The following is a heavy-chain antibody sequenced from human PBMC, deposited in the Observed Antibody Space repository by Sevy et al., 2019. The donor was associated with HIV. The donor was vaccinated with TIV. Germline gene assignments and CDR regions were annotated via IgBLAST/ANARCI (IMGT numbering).Heavy chain of an antibody. Sequence: SETLSLTCTVSGGSISSGDYYWSWIRQPPGKGLEWIAYIYYSGTTYYNPSLKSRVTISLDTPKNQFSLKLSSVTAADTAVYYCARRDHGSNGFDYWGQGTLVTVSS. V-gene: IGHV4-30-4*01. CDR1: GGSISSGDYY. D-gene: IGHD2-8*01. CDR2: IYYSGTT. CDR3: ARRDHGSNGFDY. J-gene: IGHJ4*02.